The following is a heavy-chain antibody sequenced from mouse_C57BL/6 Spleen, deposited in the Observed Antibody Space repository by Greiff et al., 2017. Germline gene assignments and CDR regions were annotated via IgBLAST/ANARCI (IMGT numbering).Heavy chain of an antibody. CDR1: GFTFSSYA. CDR2: ISDGGSYT. CDR3: AREGRGSSDRYFDV. J-gene: IGHJ1*03. Sequence: EVKLVESGGGLVKPGGSLKLSCAASGFTFSSYAMSWVRQTPEKRLEWVATISDGGSYTYYPDNVKGRFTISRDNAKNNLYLQMSHLKSEDTAMYYCAREGRGSSDRYFDVWGTGTTVTVSS. V-gene: IGHV5-4*01. D-gene: IGHD1-1*01.